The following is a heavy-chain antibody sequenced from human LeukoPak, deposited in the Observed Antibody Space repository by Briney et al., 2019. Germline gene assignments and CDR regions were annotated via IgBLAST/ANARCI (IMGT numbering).Heavy chain of an antibody. V-gene: IGHV1-69*13. CDR1: GGTFSSYA. Sequence: GASVKASCKASGGTFSSYAISWVRQAPGQGLEWMGGIIPIFGTANYAQKFQGRVTITADESTSTAYMELSSLRSEDTAVYYCARDSGYSYGHYFDYWGRGTLVTVSS. CDR2: IIPIFGTA. CDR3: ARDSGYSYGHYFDY. D-gene: IGHD5-18*01. J-gene: IGHJ4*02.